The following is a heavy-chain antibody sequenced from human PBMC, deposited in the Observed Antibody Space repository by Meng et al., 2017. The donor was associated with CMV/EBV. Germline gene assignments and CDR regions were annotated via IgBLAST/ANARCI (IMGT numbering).Heavy chain of an antibody. D-gene: IGHD2-2*01. CDR2: IRSKANSYET. CDR3: TTNSYLGYCSSTSCVGY. Sequence: LTRAASGFTFSGPAMHWVRQASGKGRGWVGRIRSKANSYETAYAASVKGRFTISRDDSKNTAYLQMNSLKTEDTAVYYCTTNSYLGYCSSTSCVGYWGQGTLVTVSS. CDR1: GFTFSGPA. J-gene: IGHJ4*02. V-gene: IGHV3-73*01.